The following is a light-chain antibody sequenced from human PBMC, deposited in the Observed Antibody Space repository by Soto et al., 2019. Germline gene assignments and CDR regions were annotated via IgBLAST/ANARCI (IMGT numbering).Light chain of an antibody. CDR3: CSYTRSSTGV. Sequence: QSALTQPASVSGSPGQSIAISCTGTSSDVGGYHYVSWFQHHPGKAPKLMIYEVSSRPSGVSNRFSGSKSGNTASLTISGLQAEDEADYYCCSYTRSSTGVFGGGTKLTVL. J-gene: IGLJ3*02. CDR1: SSDVGGYHY. V-gene: IGLV2-14*01. CDR2: EVS.